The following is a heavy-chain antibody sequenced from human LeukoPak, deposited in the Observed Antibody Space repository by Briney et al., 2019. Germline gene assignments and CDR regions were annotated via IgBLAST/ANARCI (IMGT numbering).Heavy chain of an antibody. CDR3: AKDGLSSGWYRG. D-gene: IGHD6-19*01. CDR1: GFTFSGYS. V-gene: IGHV3-48*01. CDR2: IGGTSNTI. J-gene: IGHJ4*02. Sequence: GGSLRLSCAASGFTFSGYSMNWVRQAPGKGLEWVSYIGGTSNTIYYADSVKGRFTISRDNAKNSLYLQMNSLRAEDTAVYYCAKDGLSSGWYRGWGQGTLVTVSS.